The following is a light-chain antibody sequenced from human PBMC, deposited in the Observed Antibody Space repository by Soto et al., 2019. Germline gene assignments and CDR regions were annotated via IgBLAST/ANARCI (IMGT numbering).Light chain of an antibody. CDR3: MQVLQNPT. CDR2: WAS. CDR1: QSVLYSSNNKNY. Sequence: DIVMTQSPDSLAVSLGERATINCKSSQSVLYSSNNKNYLAWYQQKPGQPPKLLIYWASTRESGVPDRFSGSGSGTDFTLKISRVEAEDVGIYYCMQVLQNPTFGGGTKVDIK. V-gene: IGKV4-1*01. J-gene: IGKJ4*01.